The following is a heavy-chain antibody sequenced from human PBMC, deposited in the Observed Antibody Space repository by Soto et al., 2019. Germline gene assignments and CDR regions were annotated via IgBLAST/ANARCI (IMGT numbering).Heavy chain of an antibody. CDR3: ARDARGTRGFDEMDI. D-gene: IGHD3-9*01. J-gene: IGHJ6*02. Sequence: ASVKVSCKASGYIFTGYHIHWVRRAPGRGLEWMGWINPNSGDTEYAQNFQGRVTMTRDTSFNLVYMEMGGLMSDDTAVYYCARDARGTRGFDEMDIWGQGTTVTVSS. CDR2: INPNSGDT. V-gene: IGHV1-2*02. CDR1: GYIFTGYH.